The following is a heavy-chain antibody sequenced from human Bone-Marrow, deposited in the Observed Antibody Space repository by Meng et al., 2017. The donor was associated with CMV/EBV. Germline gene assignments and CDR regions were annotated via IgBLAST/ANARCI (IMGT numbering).Heavy chain of an antibody. CDR2: TYYRSKWYN. D-gene: IGHD6-19*01. CDR3: ARAQYSSGWPNYYYYYGMDV. Sequence: SCAISGDSVSSNSAAWNWIRQSPSRGLEWLGRTYYRSKWYNDYAVSVKSRITINPDTSKNQFSLQLNSVTPEDTAVYYCARAQYSSGWPNYYYYYGMDVWGQGTTVTVSS. V-gene: IGHV6-1*01. CDR1: GDSVSSNSAA. J-gene: IGHJ6*02.